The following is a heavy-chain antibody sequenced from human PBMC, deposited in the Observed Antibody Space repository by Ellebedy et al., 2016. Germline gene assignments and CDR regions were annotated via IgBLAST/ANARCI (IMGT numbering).Heavy chain of an antibody. V-gene: IGHV6-1*01. CDR3: ARSASTVVTINYYYYYMDV. D-gene: IGHD4-23*01. J-gene: IGHJ6*03. CDR2: TYYRSKWYN. Sequence: SQTLSLTCXISGDSVSSNSAAWNWIRQSPSRGLEWLGRTYYRSKWYNDYAVSVKSRITINPDTSKNQFSLQLNSVTPEDTAVYYCARSASTVVTINYYYYYMDVWGKGTTVTVSS. CDR1: GDSVSSNSAA.